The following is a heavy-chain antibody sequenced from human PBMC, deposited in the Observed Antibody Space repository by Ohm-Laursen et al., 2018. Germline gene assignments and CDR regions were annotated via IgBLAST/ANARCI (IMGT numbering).Heavy chain of an antibody. CDR3: AKGYEWELLPFDP. CDR2: ISGSGGST. V-gene: IGHV3-23*01. D-gene: IGHD1-26*01. Sequence: GSLRLSCAASGFTFSSYGMHWVRQAPGKGLEWVSAISGSGGSTYYADSVKGRFTISRDNSKNTLYLQMNSLRAEDTAVYYCAKGYEWELLPFDPWGQGTLVTVSS. CDR1: GFTFSSYG. J-gene: IGHJ5*02.